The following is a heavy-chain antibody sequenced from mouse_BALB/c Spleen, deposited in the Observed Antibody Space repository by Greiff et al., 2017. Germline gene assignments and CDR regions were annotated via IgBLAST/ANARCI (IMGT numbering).Heavy chain of an antibody. D-gene: IGHD2-14*01. CDR3: ARQGYRYEGYYFDY. Sequence: DVHLVESGGGLVKLGGSLKLSCAASGFTFSSYYMSWVRQTPEKRLELVAAINSNGGSTYYPDTVKGRFTISRDNAKNTLYLQMSSLKSEDTALYYCARQGYRYEGYYFDYWGQGTTLTVSS. CDR2: INSNGGST. J-gene: IGHJ2*01. V-gene: IGHV5-6-2*01. CDR1: GFTFSSYY.